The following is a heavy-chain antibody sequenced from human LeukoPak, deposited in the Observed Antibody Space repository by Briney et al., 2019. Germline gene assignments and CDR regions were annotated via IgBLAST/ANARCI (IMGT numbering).Heavy chain of an antibody. CDR2: IIPIFGTA. D-gene: IGHD3-22*01. J-gene: IGHJ4*02. Sequence: SVKVSCKASGGTFSSYAISWVRQAPGQGLEWMGGIIPIFGTANYAQKFQGRVTITADESTSTAYMELSSLRSEDTAVYYCARDYRYYYDSSGYYYFDYWGQGTLVTVFS. CDR1: GGTFSSYA. CDR3: ARDYRYYYDSSGYYYFDY. V-gene: IGHV1-69*13.